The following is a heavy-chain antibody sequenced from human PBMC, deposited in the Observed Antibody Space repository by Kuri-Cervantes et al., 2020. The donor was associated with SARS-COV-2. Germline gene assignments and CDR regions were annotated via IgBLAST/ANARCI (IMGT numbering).Heavy chain of an antibody. D-gene: IGHD5-18*01. CDR2: ISSSGSTI. J-gene: IGHJ3*02. V-gene: IGHV3-48*03. CDR3: ARGYSYGYAVLDAFDI. Sequence: LSLTCAASGFTFSSYEMNWVRQAPGKGLEWVSYISSSGSTIYYADSVKGRFTISRDNAKNSLYLQMNSLRAEDTAVYYCARGYSYGYAVLDAFDIWGQGTMVTVSS. CDR1: GFTFSSYE.